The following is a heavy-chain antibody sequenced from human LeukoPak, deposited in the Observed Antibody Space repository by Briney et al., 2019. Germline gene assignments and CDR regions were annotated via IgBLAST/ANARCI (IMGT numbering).Heavy chain of an antibody. CDR2: INPNSGGT. V-gene: IGHV1-2*02. CDR1: GYTFTSYY. J-gene: IGHJ4*02. D-gene: IGHD4-17*01. CDR3: ARSGDNYGDYFFDY. Sequence: GASVKVSCKASGYTFTSYYMHWVRQAPGQGLEWMGWINPNSGGTNYAQKFQGRVTMTRDTSISTAYMELSRLRSDDTAVYYCARSGDNYGDYFFDYWGQGTLVTVSS.